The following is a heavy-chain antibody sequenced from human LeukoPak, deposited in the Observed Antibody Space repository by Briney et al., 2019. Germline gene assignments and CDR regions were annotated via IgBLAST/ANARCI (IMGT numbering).Heavy chain of an antibody. CDR3: ARASGSNFDY. CDR1: GYTFTSYY. Sequence: SVKVSCKVSGYTFTSYYMHWVRQAPGQGLEWMGIINPSGGSTSYAQKFQGGVTMTRDTSTSTVYMELSSLRSEDTAVYYCARASGSNFDYWGQGTLVTVSS. J-gene: IGHJ4*02. V-gene: IGHV1-46*01. CDR2: INPSGGST. D-gene: IGHD1-26*01.